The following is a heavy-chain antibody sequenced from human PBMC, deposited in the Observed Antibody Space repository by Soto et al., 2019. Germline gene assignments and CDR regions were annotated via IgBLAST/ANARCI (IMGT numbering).Heavy chain of an antibody. CDR2: ISSSGSTI. J-gene: IGHJ4*02. CDR1: GFTFSDYY. CDR3: ARGMDLLDDFWSGYYGYFDY. V-gene: IGHV3-11*01. Sequence: GGSLRLSCAASGFTFSDYYMSWMRQAPGKGLEWVSYISSSGSTIYYADSVKGRFTISRDNAKNSLYLQMNSLRAEDTAVYYCARGMDLLDDFWSGYYGYFDYWGQGTLVTVSS. D-gene: IGHD3-3*01.